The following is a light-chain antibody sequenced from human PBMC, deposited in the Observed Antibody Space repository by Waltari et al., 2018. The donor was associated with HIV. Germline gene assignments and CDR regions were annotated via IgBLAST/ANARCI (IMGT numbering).Light chain of an antibody. CDR3: QQYYSTTTWT. J-gene: IGKJ1*01. V-gene: IGKV1-NL1*01. Sequence: DIQLTQSPASLSASVGDRVTITCRASQAINNSIAWYQQRPGKAPRLLLFAASRLETGVTSRFIGSGSGTFFTLTITSLQPGDFATYYCQQYYSTTTWTFGQGTRVE. CDR1: QAINNS. CDR2: AAS.